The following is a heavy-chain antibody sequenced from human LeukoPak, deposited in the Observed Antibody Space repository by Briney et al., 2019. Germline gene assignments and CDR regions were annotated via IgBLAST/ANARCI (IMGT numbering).Heavy chain of an antibody. J-gene: IGHJ3*02. Sequence: SETLSLTCTVSGGSISTFYWSWIRQPPGKGLEWIGYIYYSGNTNYNPSLKSRVAISVDTSNNQFSLNLNFVTAADTAVYYCARGSRRDGAAFDIWGQGTLVTVSS. CDR3: ARGSRRDGAAFDI. D-gene: IGHD1-26*01. CDR1: GGSISTFY. CDR2: IYYSGNT. V-gene: IGHV4-59*01.